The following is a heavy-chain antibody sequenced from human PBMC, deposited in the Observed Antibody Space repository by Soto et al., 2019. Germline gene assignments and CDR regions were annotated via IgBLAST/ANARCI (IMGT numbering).Heavy chain of an antibody. Sequence: EVQLLESGGGLVQPGGSLRLSCAASGFTLSSYAMSWVRQAPGKGLEWVSAISGSGGSTYYADSVKGRFTISRDSSRYTLYLQMNSLRAEDTAVYYCAKGPDCGGDCYPYYFDYWGRGTLVTVSS. J-gene: IGHJ4*02. CDR3: AKGPDCGGDCYPYYFDY. D-gene: IGHD2-21*02. V-gene: IGHV3-23*01. CDR1: GFTLSSYA. CDR2: ISGSGGST.